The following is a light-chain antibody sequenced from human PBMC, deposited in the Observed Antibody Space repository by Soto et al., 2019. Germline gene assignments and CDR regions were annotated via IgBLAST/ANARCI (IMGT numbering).Light chain of an antibody. CDR3: QQYGSSTT. V-gene: IGKV3-20*01. J-gene: IGKJ5*01. CDR2: GAS. CDR1: QSFSSSY. Sequence: EIVLTQSPGTLSLSPGERATLSCRASQSFSSSYLAWYQQKPGQAPRLLIYGASSRATGIPDRFSGSGSGTDFTLTISRLETEDFAVYYGQQYGSSTTFGQGTRLEI.